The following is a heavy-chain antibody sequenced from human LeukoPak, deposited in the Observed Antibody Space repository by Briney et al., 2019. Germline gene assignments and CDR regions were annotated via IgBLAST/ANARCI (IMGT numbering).Heavy chain of an antibody. J-gene: IGHJ5*02. CDR2: IYHSGST. CDR1: GGSISSGGYS. CDR3: ARRDDYSNYGVDP. D-gene: IGHD4-11*01. Sequence: PSETLSLTCAVSGGSISSGGYSWSWIRQPPGKGLEWIGYIYHSGSTYYNPSLKSRVTISVDWSKNQFSLKLSSVTAADTAVYYCARRDDYSNYGVDPWGQGTLVTVSS. V-gene: IGHV4-30-2*01.